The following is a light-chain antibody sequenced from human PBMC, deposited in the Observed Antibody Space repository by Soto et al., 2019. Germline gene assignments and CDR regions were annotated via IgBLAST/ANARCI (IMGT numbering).Light chain of an antibody. CDR1: QTISNF. CDR3: QQTYSFSWT. V-gene: IGKV1-39*01. Sequence: DIQMTQSPSSLSASVGDRVTITCRASQTISNFLNWYQQKPGKAPKLLIHVTSNLQSGVPSRFSGGGSGTDFTLTISSLQPEDFATYYCQQTYSFSWTFGQGTKVEIK. J-gene: IGKJ1*01. CDR2: VTS.